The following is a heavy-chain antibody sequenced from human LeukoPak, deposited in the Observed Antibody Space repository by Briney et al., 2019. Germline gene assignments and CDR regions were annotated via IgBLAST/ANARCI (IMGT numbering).Heavy chain of an antibody. Sequence: GGSLRLSCAASGFTFADDAMHWVRHAPGKGLEWGSGISWNSGSIGYADSVKGRFTISRDNAKNSLYLQMNSLRAEDTALYYCAKDGDFWSGYFDYWGQGTLVTVSS. CDR3: AKDGDFWSGYFDY. V-gene: IGHV3-9*01. CDR1: GFTFADDA. CDR2: ISWNSGSI. J-gene: IGHJ4*02. D-gene: IGHD3-3*01.